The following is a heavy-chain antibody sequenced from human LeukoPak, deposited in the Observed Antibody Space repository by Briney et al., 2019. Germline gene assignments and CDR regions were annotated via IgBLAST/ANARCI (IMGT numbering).Heavy chain of an antibody. CDR2: ISGSGGST. Sequence: GGPLRLSCAASGFTFSSYAMSWVRQAPRKGLEWVSAISGSGGSTYYADSVKGRFTISRDNSKNTLYLQMNSLRAEDTAVYYCAKVLDVYRYYYYSMDVWGQGTTVTVSS. CDR3: AKVLDVYRYYYYSMDV. D-gene: IGHD3/OR15-3a*01. J-gene: IGHJ6*02. CDR1: GFTFSSYA. V-gene: IGHV3-23*01.